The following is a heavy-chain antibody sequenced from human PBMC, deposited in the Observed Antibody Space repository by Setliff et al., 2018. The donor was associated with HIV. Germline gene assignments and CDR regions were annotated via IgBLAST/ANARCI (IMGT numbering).Heavy chain of an antibody. J-gene: IGHJ6*03. CDR3: ARARTDYYDRRRRSHYYIDV. V-gene: IGHV1-18*01. D-gene: IGHD3-22*01. CDR1: GGSFSDYS. Sequence: ASVKVSCKASGGSFSDYSISWVRQAPGQGLEWMGWISGYNGNTKYAQSFQGRVAMTTETSTSTAYMEMRSLRSDDTAVYYCARARTDYYDRRRRSHYYIDVWARGATVTVS. CDR2: ISGYNGNT.